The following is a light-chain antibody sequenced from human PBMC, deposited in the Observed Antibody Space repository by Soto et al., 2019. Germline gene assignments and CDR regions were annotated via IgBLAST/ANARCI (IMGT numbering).Light chain of an antibody. CDR3: QQVNSFPST. CDR1: QGIGNA. Sequence: ALQMTQSPSSLSPSLEARVTLSCQASQGIGNALAWYKQKPGKAPKLLSYAASTLQTGVPSRFRGGGSGTDFTLTPSSLKPEDFATYYCQQVNSFPSTFGQGTRLEI. V-gene: IGKV1-13*02. J-gene: IGKJ5*01. CDR2: AAS.